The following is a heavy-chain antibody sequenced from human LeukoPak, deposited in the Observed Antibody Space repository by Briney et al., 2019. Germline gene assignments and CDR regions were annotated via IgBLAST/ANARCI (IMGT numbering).Heavy chain of an antibody. J-gene: IGHJ6*03. CDR2: INHSGST. D-gene: IGHD1-26*01. CDR3: ARRASGSSRYYYYYYMDV. CDR1: GGSFSGYY. V-gene: IGHV4-34*01. Sequence: SETLSLTCAVYGGSFSGYYWSWIRQPPGKGPEWIGEINHSGSTNYNPSLKSRVTISVDTSKNQFSLKLSSVTAADTAVYYCARRASGSSRYYYYYYMDVWGKGTTVTVSS.